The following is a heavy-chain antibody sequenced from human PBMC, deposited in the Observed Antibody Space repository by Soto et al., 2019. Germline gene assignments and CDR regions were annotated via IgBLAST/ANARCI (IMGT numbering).Heavy chain of an antibody. Sequence: QVQLVQSGAEVKKPGASVKVSCKASGYTFTSYGINWVRQAPGQGLEWLGWISAYDGYTNYAQILQGRVTMTTDTSTKTAYMELRSHRSDDRVMYYCARGGFYASSGALNYYYYGMNVWGQGTTVTVSS. J-gene: IGHJ6*02. CDR1: GYTFTSYG. CDR3: ARGGFYASSGALNYYYYGMNV. D-gene: IGHD2-15*01. V-gene: IGHV1-18*01. CDR2: ISAYDGYT.